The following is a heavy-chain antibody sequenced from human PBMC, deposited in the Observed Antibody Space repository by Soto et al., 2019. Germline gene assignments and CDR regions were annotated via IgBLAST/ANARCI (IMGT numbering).Heavy chain of an antibody. CDR2: IYYIGNT. D-gene: IGHD3-22*01. Sequence: SETLALTWAVSGGSISSGGVSRSWILQSPGKGLELICYIYYIGNTYYNPSLKSRFTILVDRSKNEFSLRLSSVTAADTAVYYCARATFIPNGYYEATYYYYFDYWGQGSLVTVSS. CDR3: ARATFIPNGYYEATYYYYFDY. J-gene: IGHJ4*02. V-gene: IGHV4-30-2*06. CDR1: GGSISSGGVS.